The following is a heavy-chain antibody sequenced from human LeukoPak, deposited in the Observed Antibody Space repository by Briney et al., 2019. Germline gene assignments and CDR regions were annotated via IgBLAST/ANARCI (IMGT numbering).Heavy chain of an antibody. J-gene: IGHJ6*03. D-gene: IGHD2-21*01. CDR1: GFTFSSYS. CDR3: ARSGLLRYMDV. V-gene: IGHV3-21*01. Sequence: GGSLRLSCAASGFTFSSYSMNWVRQAPGKGLEWVSSISSSSSYIYYADSVKGRFTISRDNAKNSLYLQMNSLRAEDTAFYYCARSGLLRYMDVWGKGTTVTISS. CDR2: ISSSSSYI.